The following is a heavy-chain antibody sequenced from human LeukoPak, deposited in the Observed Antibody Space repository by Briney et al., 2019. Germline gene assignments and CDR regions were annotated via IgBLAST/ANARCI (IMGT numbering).Heavy chain of an antibody. CDR1: GGSFSGYY. V-gene: IGHV4-34*01. D-gene: IGHD2-2*01. J-gene: IGHJ4*02. Sequence: SETLSLTCAVYGGSFSGYYWSGIRQPPGKGLEGMGEINHSGSTNYNPCLTSRVPISVATYKTKFSLKLRSVTAADTAVSYCARGQRCSSTSCYWFYYWGQGTLVTVSS. CDR3: ARGQRCSSTSCYWFYY. CDR2: INHSGST.